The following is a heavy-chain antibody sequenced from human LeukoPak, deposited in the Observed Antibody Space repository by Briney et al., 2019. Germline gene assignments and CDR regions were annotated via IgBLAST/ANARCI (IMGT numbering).Heavy chain of an antibody. CDR1: GGTFSSYT. CDR2: IIPILGIA. D-gene: IGHD3-9*01. J-gene: IGHJ5*02. CDR3: ARRTSSTPHYDILTGPRGWFDP. Sequence: SVKVSCKASGGTFSSYTISWVRQAPGQGLEWMGRIIPILGIANYAQKFQGRVTITADKSTSTAYMELSSLRSEDTAVYYCARRTSSTPHYDILTGPRGWFDPWGQRTLVTVSS. V-gene: IGHV1-69*02.